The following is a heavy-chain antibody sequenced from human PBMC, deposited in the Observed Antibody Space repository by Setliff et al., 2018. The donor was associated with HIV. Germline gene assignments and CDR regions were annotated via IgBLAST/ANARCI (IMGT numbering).Heavy chain of an antibody. CDR3: ASRDTSRYFDDY. Sequence: PSETLSLTCSVSGDSISSGGHYWSWIRQSPGKGLEWIGYIHYSGSTYFNPSLKSRVSISTDTSKNQFSLKLTSVTAADTAVYYCASRDTSRYFDDYWGQGTLVT. CDR2: IHYSGST. CDR1: GDSISSGGHY. D-gene: IGHD3-22*01. V-gene: IGHV4-30-4*08. J-gene: IGHJ4*02.